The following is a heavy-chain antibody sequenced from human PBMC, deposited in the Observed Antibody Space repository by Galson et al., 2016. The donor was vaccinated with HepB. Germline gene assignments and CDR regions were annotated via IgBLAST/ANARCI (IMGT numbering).Heavy chain of an antibody. J-gene: IGHJ4*02. CDR2: ISSSGTTI. Sequence: SLRLSCAASGFTFSDYYMSWIRQAPGKGLEWLSYISSSGTTIYYADSVKGRFTISRDNAKNSLYLQRNSLRAEDTAVYYCAREARVRVTDYWGQGTLVSVSS. CDR3: AREARVRVTDY. D-gene: IGHD4-23*01. V-gene: IGHV3-11*01. CDR1: GFTFSDYY.